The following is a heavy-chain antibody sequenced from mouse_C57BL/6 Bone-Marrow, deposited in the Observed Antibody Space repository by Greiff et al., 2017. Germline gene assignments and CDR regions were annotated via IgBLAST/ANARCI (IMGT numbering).Heavy chain of an antibody. D-gene: IGHD3-1*01. CDR3: ARQELGYAMDY. Sequence: VKLMESGGDLVKPGGSLKLSCAASGFTFSSYGLSWVRQTPDKRLEWVATISSGGSYTSYPDSVTGRFTISRDNAKNTLYLQMSSLKSEDTAMYYCARQELGYAMDYWGQGTSVTVSS. CDR2: ISSGGSYT. CDR1: GFTFSSYG. J-gene: IGHJ4*01. V-gene: IGHV5-6*01.